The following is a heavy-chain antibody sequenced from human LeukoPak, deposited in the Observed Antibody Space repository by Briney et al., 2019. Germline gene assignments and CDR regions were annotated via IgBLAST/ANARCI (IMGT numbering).Heavy chain of an antibody. CDR3: ASDQQPHYYGSGKRSFDY. CDR2: ISWNSVSI. Sequence: GGSLRLSCAASGFTFNDYAMHWVRQAPGKGLEWVSGISWNSVSIGYADSVKGRFTISRDNAENSLYLQMNSLRAEDTAVYYCASDQQPHYYGSGKRSFDYWGQGTLVTVSS. D-gene: IGHD3-10*01. J-gene: IGHJ4*02. CDR1: GFTFNDYA. V-gene: IGHV3-9*01.